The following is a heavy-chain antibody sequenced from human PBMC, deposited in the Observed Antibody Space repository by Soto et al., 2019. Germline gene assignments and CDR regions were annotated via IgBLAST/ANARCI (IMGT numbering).Heavy chain of an antibody. CDR1: GFTFINYA. J-gene: IGHJ2*01. D-gene: IGHD4-4*01. V-gene: IGHV3-23*01. CDR3: AREVFGSYSRPDWWYFDL. CDR2: ISGGGDRT. Sequence: EVQLLESGGGLVQPGGSLRLSCVGSGFTFINYAMNWVRQTPGKGLEWVSGISGGGDRTFDADSVKGRFTISRDNSKNTVNLHMTSLRADDTAVYYCAREVFGSYSRPDWWYFDLWGRGTLVTVSS.